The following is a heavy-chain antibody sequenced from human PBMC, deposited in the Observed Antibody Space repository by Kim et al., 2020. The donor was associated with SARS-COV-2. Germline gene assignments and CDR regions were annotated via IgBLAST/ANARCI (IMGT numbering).Heavy chain of an antibody. CDR1: GGSISSGGYS. V-gene: IGHV4-30-2*01. CDR3: ALSFGVVTRVGMDV. J-gene: IGHJ6*02. Sequence: SETLSLTCAVSGGSISSGGYSWSWIRQPPGKGLEWIGYIYHSGSTYYNPSLKSRVTISVDRSKNQFSLKLSSVTAADTAVYYCALSFGVVTRVGMDVWGQGTTVTVSS. CDR2: IYHSGST. D-gene: IGHD3-3*01.